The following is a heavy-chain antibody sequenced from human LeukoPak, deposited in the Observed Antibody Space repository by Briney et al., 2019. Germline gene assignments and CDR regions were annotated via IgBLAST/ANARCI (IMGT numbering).Heavy chain of an antibody. V-gene: IGHV1-2*02. CDR3: ATRCTNGVCYKAYYMDV. J-gene: IGHJ6*03. Sequence: ASVKVSCKASGYTLTSYYLHWVRQAPGQGLEWLGWVNLNGGGTLSAQKFQGRVTMTRDASISTAYMELSGLRSDDTAVYYCATRCTNGVCYKAYYMDVWGKGTTVTVSS. CDR2: VNLNGGGT. D-gene: IGHD2-8*01. CDR1: GYTLTSYY.